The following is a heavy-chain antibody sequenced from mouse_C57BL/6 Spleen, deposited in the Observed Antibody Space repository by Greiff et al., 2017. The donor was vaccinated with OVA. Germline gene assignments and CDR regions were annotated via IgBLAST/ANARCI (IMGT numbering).Heavy chain of an antibody. V-gene: IGHV1-69*01. J-gene: IGHJ2*01. CDR2: VDPSDSYT. CDR1: GYTFTSYW. D-gene: IGHD2-4*01. CDR3: ARRGYDYGYYFDY. Sequence: QVQLQQPGAELVMPGASVKLSCKASGYTFTSYWMHWVKQRPGQGLEWIGEVDPSDSYTNYNQKFKGKSTLTVDKSSSTAYMQLSSLTSEDSAVYYGARRGYDYGYYFDYWGQGTTLTVSS.